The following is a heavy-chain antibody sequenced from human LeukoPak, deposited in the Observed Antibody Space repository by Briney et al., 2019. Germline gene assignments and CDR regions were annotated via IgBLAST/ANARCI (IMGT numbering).Heavy chain of an antibody. CDR2: VYYSGGT. J-gene: IGHJ4*02. Sequence: PSETLSLTCNVSGGSISSSSYNWGWIRQPSGRPLEWIGSVYYSGGTYYNPSLKSRVTISVDTSKNQFSLILNSVTAADTAVYYCARQALISYYFDYWGQGTLVTVSS. D-gene: IGHD3-10*01. CDR3: ARQALISYYFDY. V-gene: IGHV4-39*01. CDR1: GGSISSSSYN.